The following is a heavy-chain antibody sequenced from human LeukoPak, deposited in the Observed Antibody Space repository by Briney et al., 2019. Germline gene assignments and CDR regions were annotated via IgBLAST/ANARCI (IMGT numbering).Heavy chain of an antibody. CDR2: ISAYNGNT. V-gene: IGHV1-18*01. J-gene: IGHJ4*02. D-gene: IGHD2-15*01. CDR3: ARVGGVVVAAKIDY. Sequence: ASVKVSCKASGYTFTSYGISWVRQVPGQGLEWMGWISAYNGNTNYAQKLQGRVTMTTDTSTSTAYMELRSLRSDDTAVYYCARVGGVVVAAKIDYWGQGTLVTVSS. CDR1: GYTFTSYG.